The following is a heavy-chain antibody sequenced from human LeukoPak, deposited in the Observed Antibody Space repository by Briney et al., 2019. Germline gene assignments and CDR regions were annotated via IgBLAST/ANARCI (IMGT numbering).Heavy chain of an antibody. CDR3: ARCSNAVCTLGMDV. CDR1: GFRLSDYW. J-gene: IGHJ6*02. CDR2: INHDGSEK. Sequence: GGSLRLSCAASGFRLSDYWMSWVSQAPGKGLEWVTNINHDGSEKYYVDSARGRFTISRDNAKHSLYLEMNSLRAEDTAVYYCARCSNAVCTLGMDVWGQGTTVTVSS. V-gene: IGHV3-7*03. D-gene: IGHD2-8*01.